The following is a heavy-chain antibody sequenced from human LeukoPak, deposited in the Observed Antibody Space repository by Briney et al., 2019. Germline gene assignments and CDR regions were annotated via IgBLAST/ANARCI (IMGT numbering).Heavy chain of an antibody. D-gene: IGHD7-27*01. J-gene: IGHJ3*02. Sequence: PSETLSLTCAVSGGSISSDGFSWTWIRQPPGKGLEWIGYIYHSGSTYYNPSLKSRVTISLDRSKNQFSLKVTSVTAADTALYYCARETWGFGAFDMWGQGTMVTVSS. CDR1: GGSISSDGFS. CDR2: IYHSGST. CDR3: ARETWGFGAFDM. V-gene: IGHV4-30-2*01.